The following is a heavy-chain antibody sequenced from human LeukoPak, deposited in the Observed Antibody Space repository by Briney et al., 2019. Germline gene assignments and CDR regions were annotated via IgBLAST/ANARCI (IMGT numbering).Heavy chain of an antibody. Sequence: SSETLSLTCTVSGGSISSSSYYWGWIRQPPGKGLEWIGSIYYSGSTYYNPSLKSRVTISVDTSKNQFSLKLSSVTAADTAVYYCARHGVIVTGVSSPYYFDYWGQGTLVTVSS. CDR3: ARHGVIVTGVSSPYYFDY. CDR1: GGSISSSSYY. CDR2: IYYSGST. V-gene: IGHV4-39*01. J-gene: IGHJ4*02. D-gene: IGHD2/OR15-2a*01.